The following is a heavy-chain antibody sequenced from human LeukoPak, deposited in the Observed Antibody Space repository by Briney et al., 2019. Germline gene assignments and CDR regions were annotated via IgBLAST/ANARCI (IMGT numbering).Heavy chain of an antibody. CDR1: GGTFSSYA. V-gene: IGHV1-8*02. D-gene: IGHD3-3*01. Sequence: ASVKVSCKASGGTFSSYAINWVRQATGQGLEWMGWMNPNSGNTGYAQKFQGRVTMTRNTSISTAYMELSSLRSEDTAVYYCARGRKVPWGGNTIFGVVYYMDVWGKGTTVTVSS. CDR2: MNPNSGNT. J-gene: IGHJ6*03. CDR3: ARGRKVPWGGNTIFGVVYYMDV.